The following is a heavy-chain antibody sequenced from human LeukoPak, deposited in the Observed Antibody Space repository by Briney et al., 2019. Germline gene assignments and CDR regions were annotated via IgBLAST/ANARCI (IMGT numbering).Heavy chain of an antibody. Sequence: SVKVSCKASGGTFSSYAISWVRQAPGQGLEWMGGIIPIFGTANYAQKFQGRVTITADESTSTAYMELSSLRSEDTAVYYCARESEYSSSRGAFDIWGQGTMVTVSS. CDR1: GGTFSSYA. CDR2: IIPIFGTA. J-gene: IGHJ3*02. V-gene: IGHV1-69*13. CDR3: ARESEYSSSRGAFDI. D-gene: IGHD6-6*01.